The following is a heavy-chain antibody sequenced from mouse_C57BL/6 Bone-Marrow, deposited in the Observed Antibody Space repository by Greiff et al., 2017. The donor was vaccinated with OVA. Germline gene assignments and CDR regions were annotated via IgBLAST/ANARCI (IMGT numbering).Heavy chain of an antibody. CDR1: GYSFTDYN. J-gene: IGHJ2*01. Sequence: EVKLMESGPELVKPGASVKISCKASGYSFTDYNMNWVKQSNGKSLEWIGVINPNYGTTSYNQKFKGKATLTVDQSSSTAYMQLTSLTSEDSAVYYCASSPGVNYGSSSFDYWGQGTTLTVSS. V-gene: IGHV1-39*01. CDR2: INPNYGTT. D-gene: IGHD1-1*01. CDR3: ASSPGVNYGSSSFDY.